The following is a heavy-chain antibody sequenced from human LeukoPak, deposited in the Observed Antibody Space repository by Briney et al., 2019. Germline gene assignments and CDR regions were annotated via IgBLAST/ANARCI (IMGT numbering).Heavy chain of an antibody. V-gene: IGHV4-39*01. D-gene: IGHD3-10*01. CDR2: IYYSGST. Sequence: SETLSLTCTVSGGSISSSSYYWGWIRQPPGKGLEWIGSIYYSGSTYYNPSLKSRVTISVDTSKNQFSLKLSSVTAADTAVYYCAEGTKSFFDYWGQGTLVTVSS. CDR1: GGSISSSSYY. CDR3: AEGTKSFFDY. J-gene: IGHJ4*02.